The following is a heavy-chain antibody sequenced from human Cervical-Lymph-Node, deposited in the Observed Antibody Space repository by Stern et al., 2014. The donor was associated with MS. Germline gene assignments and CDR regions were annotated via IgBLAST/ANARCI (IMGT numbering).Heavy chain of an antibody. V-gene: IGHV3-21*01. D-gene: IGHD2-15*01. CDR3: AKYCSDSICNGFDH. Sequence: VQLVQSGGGLVKPGGSLRLSCAASGFTFSRYSMNWVRQAPGKGLEWVSSISSNATYIYYSDSVSGRFTISRDNAKTALFLQMNSLRVEDTAVYYCAKYCSDSICNGFDHWGQGALVTVSS. J-gene: IGHJ4*02. CDR2: ISSNATYI. CDR1: GFTFSRYS.